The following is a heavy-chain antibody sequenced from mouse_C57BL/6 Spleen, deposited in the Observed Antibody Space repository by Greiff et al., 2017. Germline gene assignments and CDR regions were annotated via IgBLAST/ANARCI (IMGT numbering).Heavy chain of an antibody. V-gene: IGHV5-12*01. J-gene: IGHJ2*01. Sequence: EVQRVESGGGLVQPGGSLKLSCAASGFTFSDYYMYWVRQTPEKRLEWVAYISNGGGSTYYPDTVKGRFTISRDNAKNTLYLQMSRLKSEDTAMYYCARQGQDGYYYYFDYWGQGTTLTVSS. D-gene: IGHD2-3*01. CDR2: ISNGGGST. CDR1: GFTFSDYY. CDR3: ARQGQDGYYYYFDY.